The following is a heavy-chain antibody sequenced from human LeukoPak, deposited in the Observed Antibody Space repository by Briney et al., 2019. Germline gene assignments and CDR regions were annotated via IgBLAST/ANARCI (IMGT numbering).Heavy chain of an antibody. CDR3: ARTSWVAAYLSGNYYYYYYMDV. J-gene: IGHJ6*03. CDR1: GGSINGHY. D-gene: IGHD2-15*01. V-gene: IGHV4-4*07. CDR2: IYTSGST. Sequence: SETLSLTCIVSGGSINGHYCSWIRQPAGKGLEWIGRIYTSGSTNYNPSLKTRVTMSVDTSKNQFSLKLNSVTAADTAVYYCARTSWVAAYLSGNYYYYYYMDVWGKGTTVTVSS.